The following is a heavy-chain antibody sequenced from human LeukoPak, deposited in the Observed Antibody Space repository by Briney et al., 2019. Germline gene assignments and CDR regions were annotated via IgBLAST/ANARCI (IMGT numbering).Heavy chain of an antibody. CDR3: AKTKGGTTGYYFDY. J-gene: IGHJ4*02. Sequence: GGSLGLSCAASGFTFSSYAMSWVRQAPGKGLEWVSAISGYGGTAYYADSVRGRFTISRDNSKNTLFVQMNSLRAADTAVYYCAKTKGGTTGYYFDYWGQGTLVTVSS. D-gene: IGHD1-7*01. V-gene: IGHV3-23*01. CDR1: GFTFSSYA. CDR2: ISGYGGTA.